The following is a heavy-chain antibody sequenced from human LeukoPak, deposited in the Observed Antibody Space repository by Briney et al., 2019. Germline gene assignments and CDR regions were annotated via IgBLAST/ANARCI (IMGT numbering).Heavy chain of an antibody. CDR3: ASYSRLSGIDY. Sequence: GGSLRLSCAASGFTFSSYAMSWVRQAPGKGLEWVSGISGSGDNTYYADSVKGRFTISRDNAKNSLYLQMNSLRAEDTAVYYCASYSRLSGIDYWGQGTLVTVSS. CDR1: GFTFSSYA. J-gene: IGHJ4*02. D-gene: IGHD2-15*01. CDR2: ISGSGDNT. V-gene: IGHV3-23*01.